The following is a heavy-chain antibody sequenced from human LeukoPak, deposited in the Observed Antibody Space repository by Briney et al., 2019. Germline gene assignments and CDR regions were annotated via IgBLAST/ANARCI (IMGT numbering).Heavy chain of an antibody. CDR3: ARDSPGNWGRDY. J-gene: IGHJ4*02. D-gene: IGHD7-27*01. CDR1: GFTFSSYG. Sequence: GRSLRLSCAASGFTFSSYGMHWVRQAPGKGLEWVAVIWHDESIKSYADSVKGRFTISRDNAKNSLYLEMNSLRAEDTAVYYCARDSPGNWGRDYWGQGTLVTVSS. CDR2: IWHDESIK. V-gene: IGHV3-33*01.